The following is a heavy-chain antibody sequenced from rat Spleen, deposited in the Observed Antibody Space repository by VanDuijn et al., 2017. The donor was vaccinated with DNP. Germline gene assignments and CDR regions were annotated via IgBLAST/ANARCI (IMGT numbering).Heavy chain of an antibody. CDR1: GFTFSNYD. CDR2: ISTSGGST. CDR3: ARHDYGSSDY. D-gene: IGHD1-3*01. Sequence: EVQLVESGGGLVQPGRSLKLSCAASGFTFSNYDMAWVRQAPTKGLEWVASISTSGGSTYYRDSVKGRFTVSRDNAKSTLYLQMDSLRSEDTATYYCARHDYGSSDYWGQGVMVTVSS. V-gene: IGHV5-25*01. J-gene: IGHJ2*01.